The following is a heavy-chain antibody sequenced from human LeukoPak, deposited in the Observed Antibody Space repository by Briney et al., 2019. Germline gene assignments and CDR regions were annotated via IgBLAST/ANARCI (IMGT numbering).Heavy chain of an antibody. CDR3: ARARGAAAIRQ. J-gene: IGHJ4*02. CDR2: IYYSGST. CDR1: GGSISSYY. V-gene: IGHV4-59*01. Sequence: SETLSLTCTVSGGSISSYYWSWLRQPPGKGLEWIGYIYYSGSTNYNPSLKSRVTISVDTSKNQFSLKLSSVTAADTAVYYCARARGAAAIRQWGQGTLVTVSS. D-gene: IGHD6-13*01.